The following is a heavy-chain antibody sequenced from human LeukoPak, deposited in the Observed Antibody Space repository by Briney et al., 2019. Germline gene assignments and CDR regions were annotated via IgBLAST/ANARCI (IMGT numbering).Heavy chain of an antibody. CDR1: GGSVYTSDYY. CDR3: ARVFES. Sequence: PSETLSLTCTVSGGSVYTSDYYWGWVRQPPGKGPEWIGDIFYTGKTNYNPSLKSRVSISIDTSKNQFSLKLTSVTAADTAVYYCARVFESWGQGTLVTVSS. V-gene: IGHV4-39*07. CDR2: IFYTGKT. J-gene: IGHJ4*02.